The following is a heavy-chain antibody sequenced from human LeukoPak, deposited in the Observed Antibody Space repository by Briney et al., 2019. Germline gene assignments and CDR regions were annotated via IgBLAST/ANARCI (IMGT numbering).Heavy chain of an antibody. CDR1: GFTVSNNY. D-gene: IGHD5-18*01. Sequence: PGGSLRLSCAASGFTVSNNYMNWVRQAPGKGLEGVSIIYSGGRTHYEDSVRGRFSISRDKSKNTLYHQMNSLRAEDTAVYFCARGNTAMSNWGQGTLVTVSS. V-gene: IGHV3-66*01. J-gene: IGHJ4*02. CDR2: IYSGGRT. CDR3: ARGNTAMSN.